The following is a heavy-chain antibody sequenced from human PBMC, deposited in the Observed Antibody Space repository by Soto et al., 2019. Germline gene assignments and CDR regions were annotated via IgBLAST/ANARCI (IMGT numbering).Heavy chain of an antibody. CDR3: ARVGTGSSTPLDI. CDR2: ITSASDYI. J-gene: IGHJ3*02. V-gene: IGHV3-21*01. D-gene: IGHD3-9*01. CDR1: GFIFTRST. Sequence: GGSLRLSCVASGFIFTRSTMNWVRQAPGKGLEWVSSITSASDYIFYADSVKGRFTISRDNAKNSLYLQMNSLRAEDTAVYYCARVGTGSSTPLDIWGQGTMVTVSS.